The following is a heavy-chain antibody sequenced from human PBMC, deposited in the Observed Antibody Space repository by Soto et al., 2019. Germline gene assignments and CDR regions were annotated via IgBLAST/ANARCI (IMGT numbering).Heavy chain of an antibody. CDR3: ARSLLQGDF. D-gene: IGHD2-21*01. Sequence: QVQLVQSGAEVKKPGASVKISCKASGYTFIHYYIHWVRQAPGQGLEWMAIINPNGGSTNYAQKFQCRVTVTSDTSTTTVSMELNSLESDDTAVYFCARSLLQGDFWGQGTLVTVSS. J-gene: IGHJ4*02. CDR2: INPNGGST. V-gene: IGHV1-46*01. CDR1: GYTFIHYY.